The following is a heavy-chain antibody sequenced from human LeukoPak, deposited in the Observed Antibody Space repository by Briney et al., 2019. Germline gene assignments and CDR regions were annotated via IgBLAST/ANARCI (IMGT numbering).Heavy chain of an antibody. V-gene: IGHV1-69*05. D-gene: IGHD4/OR15-4a*01. CDR1: GGTFSSTV. J-gene: IGHJ4*02. Sequence: SVKVSCKASGGTFSSTVISWVRQAPGQGLEWMGGSIPIFGRTNYAQKFQGRVTITTDESTGTAYMEVSSLRSEDTAVYYCARDDFSRDPHYGGPVHDWGQGTLVTVSS. CDR2: SIPIFGRT. CDR3: ARDDFSRDPHYGGPVHD.